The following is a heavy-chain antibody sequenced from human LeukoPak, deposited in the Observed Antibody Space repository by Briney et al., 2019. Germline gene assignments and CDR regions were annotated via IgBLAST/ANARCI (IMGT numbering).Heavy chain of an antibody. CDR2: INPHTGGA. V-gene: IGHV1-2*02. D-gene: IGHD3-22*01. Sequence: ASVKISCKTFGYTFSGYYMQWVRQAPGQGLEWMGWINPHTGGAKYGHKFQGRVTMTRDKSINTAYMEVSSLRSDDTAVYYCARAGAAYYYDSSGYYSFGGDDYWGQGTLVTVSS. CDR1: GYTFSGYY. J-gene: IGHJ4*02. CDR3: ARAGAAYYYDSSGYYSFGGDDY.